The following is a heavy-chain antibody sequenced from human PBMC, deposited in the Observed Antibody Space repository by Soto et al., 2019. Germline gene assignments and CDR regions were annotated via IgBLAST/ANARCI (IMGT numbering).Heavy chain of an antibody. D-gene: IGHD3-22*01. J-gene: IGHJ4*02. Sequence: SESLSLTCIVSGASFSDANYYWVWIRQPPGEGLEWIGSFYYDGRTYYNASLKSRVTISVDTSKNHFSLMLTSVTAADTAVYYCARRSQIVVAPTWRQGTLVTVSS. CDR2: FYYDGRT. V-gene: IGHV4-39*02. CDR3: ARRSQIVVAPT. CDR1: GASFSDANYY.